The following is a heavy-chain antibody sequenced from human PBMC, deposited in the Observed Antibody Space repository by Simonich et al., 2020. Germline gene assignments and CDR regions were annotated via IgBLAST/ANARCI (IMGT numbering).Heavy chain of an antibody. D-gene: IGHD5-12*01. J-gene: IGHJ4*02. CDR3: ARHDRWLQFYFDY. V-gene: IGHV4-59*08. CDR2: IYYSGST. Sequence: QVQLQESCPGLVKPSETLSLTCTVSGGSISSYYWSWIRQPPGKGLEWIGYIYYSGSTNYNPSLKSRVTISVDTSKNQFSLKLSSVTAADTAVYYCARHDRWLQFYFDYWGQGTLVTVSS. CDR1: GGSISSYY.